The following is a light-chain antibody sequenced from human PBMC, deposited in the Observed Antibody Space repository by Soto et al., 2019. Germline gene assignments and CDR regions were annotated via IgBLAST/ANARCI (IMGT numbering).Light chain of an antibody. CDR3: QQRRHLWT. V-gene: IGKV3-11*01. CDR1: QSVDSY. J-gene: IGKJ1*01. Sequence: EIVLTQSPATLSLSPGERATLSCRASQSVDSYLAWYQQKPGQAPRLLIYDASNRATGIPARFSGSGSGTDCTLTINSLEPEDSAVYYCQQRRHLWTFGQGTKGEIK. CDR2: DAS.